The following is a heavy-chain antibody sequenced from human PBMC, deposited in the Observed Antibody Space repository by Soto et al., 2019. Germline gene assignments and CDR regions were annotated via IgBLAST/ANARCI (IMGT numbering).Heavy chain of an antibody. CDR2: ISPKSAGT. CDR1: GYSFIDYY. V-gene: IGHV1-2*02. D-gene: IGHD3-9*01. Sequence: QVQLVQSGAEVKKPGASVKVSCEASGYSFIDYYIHWVLQAPGQGFEWMGRISPKSAGTDYAKKFEDRVTLTWDTSLNTAYMELSSLKSDDTAVYYCARPPGYISDWYYFDLWGQGTRVTVSS. J-gene: IGHJ4*02. CDR3: ARPPGYISDWYYFDL.